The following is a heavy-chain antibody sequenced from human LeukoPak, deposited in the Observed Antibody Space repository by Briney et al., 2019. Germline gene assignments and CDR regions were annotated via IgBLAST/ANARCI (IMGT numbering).Heavy chain of an antibody. D-gene: IGHD1-14*01. CDR2: ISGYNGET. V-gene: IGHV1-18*01. CDR3: ARDPEGNQDFDH. Sequence: ASVKVSCKASGYSFTTYGISWVRHGPGQGLEWVGWISGYNGETNYAQKVQGRVTMTTDTSTSTAYMELRSLRSDDTAVYYCARDPEGNQDFDHWGQGTLVTVSS. J-gene: IGHJ4*02. CDR1: GYSFTTYG.